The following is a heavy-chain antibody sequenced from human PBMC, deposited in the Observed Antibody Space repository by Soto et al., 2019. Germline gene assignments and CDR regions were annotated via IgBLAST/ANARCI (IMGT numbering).Heavy chain of an antibody. CDR1: GFTFSSYS. CDR3: SKWLGYGAS. J-gene: IGHJ4*02. V-gene: IGHV3-23*01. Sequence: GCLRPPCAASGFTFSSYSMTWVRQAPGQGLEWISGISNNNVDTFYAESVKGRFTISRDNSKNTVSLQMNSLRADDTARYFWSKWLGYGASWGQGTLVTVSS. D-gene: IGHD5-18*01. CDR2: ISNNNVDT.